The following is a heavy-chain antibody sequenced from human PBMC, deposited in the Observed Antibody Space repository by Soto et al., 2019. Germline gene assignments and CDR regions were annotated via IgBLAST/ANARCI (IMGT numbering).Heavy chain of an antibody. Sequence: SETLSLTCAVYGGSFSGFYWSWIRQPPGKGLEWIGEINHSGSTNYNPSLKSRVTISVDTSKNQFSLKLSSVTAADTAVYYCASSANYIWGSYRYADDYWGQGTLVTVSS. V-gene: IGHV4-34*01. J-gene: IGHJ4*02. CDR2: INHSGST. CDR1: GGSFSGFY. D-gene: IGHD3-16*02. CDR3: ASSANYIWGSYRYADDY.